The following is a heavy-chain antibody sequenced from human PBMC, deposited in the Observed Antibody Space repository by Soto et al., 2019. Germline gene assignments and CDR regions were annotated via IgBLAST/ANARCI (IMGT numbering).Heavy chain of an antibody. J-gene: IGHJ4*02. Sequence: QVQLQESGPGLVKASETLSLTCTVSGGSMFSYYWSWIRQPAGKGLEWIARIYGSGGTNYNPSLKSRVTMSLDTSKNKFSLRLTSVTAADTAVYYCAREGASSYASRHFDNWGTGTLVTVSS. CDR2: IYGSGGT. D-gene: IGHD3-16*01. CDR1: GGSMFSYY. CDR3: AREGASSYASRHFDN. V-gene: IGHV4-4*07.